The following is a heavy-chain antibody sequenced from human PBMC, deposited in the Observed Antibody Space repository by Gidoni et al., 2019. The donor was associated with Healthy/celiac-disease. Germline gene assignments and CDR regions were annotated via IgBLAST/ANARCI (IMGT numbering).Heavy chain of an antibody. CDR3: ARLFGYYGMDV. CDR1: GGSISSYY. J-gene: IGHJ6*02. CDR2: IYYSGST. V-gene: IGHV4-59*08. D-gene: IGHD2-21*01. Sequence: QVQLQESGPGLVKPSETLSLTCTVSGGSISSYYWSWIRQPPGKGLEWIGYIYYSGSTNYNPSLQSRVTISVDTSKNQFSLKLSSVTAADTAVYYCARLFGYYGMDVWGQGTTVTVSS.